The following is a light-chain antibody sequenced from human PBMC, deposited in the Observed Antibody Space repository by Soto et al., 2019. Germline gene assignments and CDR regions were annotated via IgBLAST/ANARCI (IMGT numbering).Light chain of an antibody. CDR2: EAS. Sequence: EIVLTQSPATLSLSPGERATLSCRASQSVGNNLAWYQQKPGQAPGLLIYEASTRATGIPARFSGSGSGTDFTLTISRLEPEDFAVYYCQQRSNWPPTFGQGTKVDIK. CDR3: QQRSNWPPT. CDR1: QSVGNN. J-gene: IGKJ1*01. V-gene: IGKV3-11*01.